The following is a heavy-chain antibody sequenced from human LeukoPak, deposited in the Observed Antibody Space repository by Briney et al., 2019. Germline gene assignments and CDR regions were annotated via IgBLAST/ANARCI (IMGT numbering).Heavy chain of an antibody. V-gene: IGHV3-30*18. J-gene: IGHJ4*02. CDR2: ISYDGSHI. CDR1: GFTFSNYG. CDR3: AKGRSYDSSGYEFDF. D-gene: IGHD3-22*01. Sequence: PGRSLTLSCAASGFTFSNYGMHWVRQAPGKGLEWVAVISYDGSHISYVDSVKGRSTISRDDSKSTLFLQMISLRGEDTAVYYCAKGRSYDSSGYEFDFWGQGTLVTVSS.